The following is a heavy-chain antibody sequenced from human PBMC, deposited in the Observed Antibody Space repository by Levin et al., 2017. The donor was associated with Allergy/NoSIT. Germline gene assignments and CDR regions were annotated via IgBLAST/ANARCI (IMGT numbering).Heavy chain of an antibody. CDR2: ISAYNGNT. CDR3: ARELPGYSSGWYSYYGMDV. J-gene: IGHJ6*02. V-gene: IGHV1-18*01. D-gene: IGHD6-19*01. Sequence: ASVKVSCKASGYTFTSYGISWVRQAPGQGLEWMGWISAYNGNTNYAQKLQGRVTMTTDTSTSTAYMELRSLRSDDTAVYYCARELPGYSSGWYSYYGMDVWGQGTTVTVSS. CDR1: GYTFTSYG.